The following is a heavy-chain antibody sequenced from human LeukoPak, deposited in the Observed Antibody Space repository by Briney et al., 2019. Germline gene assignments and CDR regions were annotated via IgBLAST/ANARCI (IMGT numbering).Heavy chain of an antibody. V-gene: IGHV3-9*01. J-gene: IGHJ4*02. Sequence: GGSLRLSCTASTFTLGNYAMHWVRHAPGKGLEWGSGIGWNSGSVAYAESVKGRFTISRDNAKNSLYLQMNSLRAEDTAVYYCARDKGISGYSIDYWGQGTLVTVSS. CDR2: IGWNSGSV. D-gene: IGHD3-22*01. CDR3: ARDKGISGYSIDY. CDR1: TFTLGNYA.